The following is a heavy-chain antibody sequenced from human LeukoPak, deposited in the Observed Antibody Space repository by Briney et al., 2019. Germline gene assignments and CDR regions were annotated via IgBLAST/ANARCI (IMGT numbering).Heavy chain of an antibody. CDR2: INTSGST. D-gene: IGHD3-3*01. Sequence: SETLSLTCTVSGGSISSGDNYWSWIRQPAGKGLEWIGRINTSGSTNYNPSLKSRVTMSVDTSKNQFSLKLSSATAADTAMYYCARDTRPIFGIDYWGQGTLVTVSS. CDR1: GGSISSGDNY. V-gene: IGHV4-61*02. CDR3: ARDTRPIFGIDY. J-gene: IGHJ4*02.